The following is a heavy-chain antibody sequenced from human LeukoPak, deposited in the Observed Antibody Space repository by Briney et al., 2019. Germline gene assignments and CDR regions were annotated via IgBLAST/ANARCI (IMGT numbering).Heavy chain of an antibody. CDR1: GLTFSSSW. Sequence: PGGSLRLSCAVSGLTFSSSWMDWVRQAPGKGLEWVASINPDGNKKYSADSVKGRFTISRDNAENSLYLQMNSLRAEDTAVYYCARERYNWNYGDYYYGMDVWGQGTTVTVSS. CDR3: ARERYNWNYGDYYYGMDV. J-gene: IGHJ6*02. CDR2: INPDGNKK. V-gene: IGHV3-7*01. D-gene: IGHD1-7*01.